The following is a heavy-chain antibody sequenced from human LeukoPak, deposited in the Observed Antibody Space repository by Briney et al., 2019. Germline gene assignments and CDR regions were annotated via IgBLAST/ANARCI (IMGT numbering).Heavy chain of an antibody. J-gene: IGHJ6*02. V-gene: IGHV4-34*01. Sequence: SETLSLTCAVYGGSFSGYYWSWIRQPPGKGLEWIGEINHSGSTNYNPTLKSRVTISVDTSKNQFSLKLSSVTAADTAVYYCARDGWYYGSGSYNYYYGMDVWGQGTTVTVSS. CDR3: ARDGWYYGSGSYNYYYGMDV. D-gene: IGHD3-10*01. CDR1: GGSFSGYY. CDR2: INHSGST.